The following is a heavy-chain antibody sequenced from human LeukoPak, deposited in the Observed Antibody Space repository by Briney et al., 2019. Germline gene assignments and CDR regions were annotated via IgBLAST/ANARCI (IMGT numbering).Heavy chain of an antibody. CDR3: TRYSGYDWLVVVIAPIYGFDY. CDR2: IRSKAYGGTT. V-gene: IGHV3-49*03. D-gene: IGHD2-21*01. Sequence: PGGSLRLSCTASGFTFGDYAMSWFRQAPGKGLEWVGFIRSKAYGGTTEYAASVKGRFTISRDDSKSIAYLQMNSLKTEDTAVYYCTRYSGYDWLVVVIAPIYGFDYWGQGTLVTVSS. CDR1: GFTFGDYA. J-gene: IGHJ4*02.